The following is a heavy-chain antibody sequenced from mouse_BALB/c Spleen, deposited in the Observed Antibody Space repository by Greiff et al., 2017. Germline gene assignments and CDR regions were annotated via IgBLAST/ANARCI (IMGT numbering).Heavy chain of an antibody. V-gene: IGHV2-9*02. D-gene: IGHD1-2*01. CDR1: GFSLTSYG. CDR3: ARGELRHYFDY. CDR2: IWAGGST. Sequence: VMLVESGPGLVAPSQSLSITCTVSGFSLTSYGVHWVRQPPGKGLEWLGVIWAGGSTNYNSALMSRLSISKDNSKSQVFLKMNSLQTDDTAMYYCARGELRHYFDYWGQGTTLTVSS. J-gene: IGHJ2*01.